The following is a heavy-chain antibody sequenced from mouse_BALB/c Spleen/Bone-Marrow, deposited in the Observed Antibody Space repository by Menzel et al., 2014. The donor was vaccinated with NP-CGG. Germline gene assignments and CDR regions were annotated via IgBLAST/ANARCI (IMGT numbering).Heavy chain of an antibody. CDR1: GYTFTSYW. D-gene: IGHD2-3*01. J-gene: IGHJ1*01. CDR3: ARWLLQYFDV. Sequence: VHLVESGAELVKPGASVKLSCKASGYTFTSYWMHWVKQRPGQGLEWIGVIIPSNGRTNYNEKFKSKATLTVDKSSNTAYMQLSSLTSEDSAVYYCARWLLQYFDVWGAGTTVTVSS. CDR2: IIPSNGRT. V-gene: IGHV1S81*02.